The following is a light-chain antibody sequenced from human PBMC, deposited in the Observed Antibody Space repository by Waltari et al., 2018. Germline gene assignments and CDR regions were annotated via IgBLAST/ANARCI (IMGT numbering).Light chain of an antibody. J-gene: IGLJ2*01. Sequence: QSALTQPASVSGSPGQSITISCTATSSDVGGYNYVSWYQQHPGKAPTLMIYDFSKRPSGVSNLFSGSKSGNTASLTISGLQAEDEADYYCSSYTSSSTLVFGGGTKLTVL. V-gene: IGLV2-14*01. CDR3: SSYTSSSTLV. CDR2: DFS. CDR1: SSDVGGYNY.